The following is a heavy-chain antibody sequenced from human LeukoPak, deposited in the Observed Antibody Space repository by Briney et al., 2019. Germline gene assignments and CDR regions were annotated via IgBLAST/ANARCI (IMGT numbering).Heavy chain of an antibody. V-gene: IGHV4-59*01. CDR2: IYYTGST. CDR3: ARVGDSGSSFDY. J-gene: IGHJ4*02. Sequence: SETLSLTCTVSGGSIKHFYWYWVRQPPGRGLEWVGYIYYTGSTNYNPSLKNRVTMSVDTSKNLFSLRLTYLTAADTAVYYCARVGDSGSSFDYWGQGTQVTVSS. CDR1: GGSIKHFY. D-gene: IGHD3-10*01.